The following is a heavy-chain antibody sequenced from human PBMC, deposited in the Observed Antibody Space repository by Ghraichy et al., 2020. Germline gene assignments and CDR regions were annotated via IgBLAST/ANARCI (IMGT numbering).Heavy chain of an antibody. J-gene: IGHJ6*02. D-gene: IGHD3-16*01. Sequence: GESLRLSCVGSGFTFKNYAMSWVRQAPGKGLEWVSLISGSGESAYYADSVKGRFTISRDNSKNTVYLQMNSLSAEDTAIYFCAKYDDSGRRYYYSGMDVWGQGTTVTVSS. CDR2: ISGSGESA. V-gene: IGHV3-23*01. CDR3: AKYDDSGRRYYYSGMDV. CDR1: GFTFKNYA.